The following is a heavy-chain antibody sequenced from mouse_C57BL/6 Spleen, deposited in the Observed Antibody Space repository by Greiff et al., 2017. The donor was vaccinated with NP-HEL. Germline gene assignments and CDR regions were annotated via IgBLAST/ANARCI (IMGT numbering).Heavy chain of an antibody. D-gene: IGHD4-1*01. Sequence: EVMLVDSGGGLVQPGGSLSLSCAASGFTFTDYYMSWVRQPPGKALEWLGFIRNKANGYTTEYSASVKGRFTISRDNSQSILYLQMNALRAEDSATYYCARYIPKTGYFDYWGQGTTLTVSS. V-gene: IGHV7-3*01. CDR2: IRNKANGYTT. CDR3: ARYIPKTGYFDY. CDR1: GFTFTDYY. J-gene: IGHJ2*01.